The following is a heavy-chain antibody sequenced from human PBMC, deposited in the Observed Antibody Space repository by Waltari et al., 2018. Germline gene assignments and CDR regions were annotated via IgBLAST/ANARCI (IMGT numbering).Heavy chain of an antibody. CDR2: IYSGGST. D-gene: IGHD2-2*01. Sequence: EVHLVESGGAFIQPGGSLRLSFPAPGFPVISNYLTWFRRAPGKGLEWVSVIYSGGSTYYADSVKGRFTISRDNSKNTLYLQMNSLRAEDTAVYYCARDDCSSTSCSFDYWGQGTLVTVSS. CDR1: GFPVISNY. V-gene: IGHV3-53*01. CDR3: ARDDCSSTSCSFDY. J-gene: IGHJ4*02.